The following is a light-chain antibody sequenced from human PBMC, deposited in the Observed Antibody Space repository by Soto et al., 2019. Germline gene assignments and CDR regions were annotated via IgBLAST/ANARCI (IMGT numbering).Light chain of an antibody. CDR1: QGISNW. CDR2: AAS. V-gene: IGKV1D-12*01. Sequence: SHRTQSPSSVSSSVGDRVTMTCLSSQGISNWLAWYQQKPGKAPKLLIYAASSLQSGVPSRFSGSGSGTDLTITISSLQPEDFETYYCKKAKSFNLNFGGGNKV. CDR3: KKAKSFNLN. J-gene: IGKJ4*01.